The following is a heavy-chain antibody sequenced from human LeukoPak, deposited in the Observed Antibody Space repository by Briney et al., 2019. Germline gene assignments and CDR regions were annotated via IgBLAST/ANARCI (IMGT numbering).Heavy chain of an antibody. CDR1: GFTFSSYS. CDR3: ARVGRYSGYEDYFDY. V-gene: IGHV3-21*01. J-gene: IGHJ4*02. Sequence: GGSLRLSCAASGFTFSSYSMNWVRQAPGKGLEWVPSISSSSSYIYYADSVKGRFTISRDNAKNSLYLQMNSLRAEDTAVYYCARVGRYSGYEDYFDYWGQGTLVTVSS. CDR2: ISSSSSYI. D-gene: IGHD5-12*01.